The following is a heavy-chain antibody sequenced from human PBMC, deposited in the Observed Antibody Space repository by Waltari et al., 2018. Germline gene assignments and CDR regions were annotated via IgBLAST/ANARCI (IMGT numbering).Heavy chain of an antibody. D-gene: IGHD1-26*01. Sequence: QGKGLGGIARIHYRGTTHYDPALQSRITISVDTARNQLYLRLNSVAAADTAVYYCARKPIFSGAYYYFDFWGQGTLVTVSS. J-gene: IGHJ4*02. CDR2: IHYRGTT. CDR3: ARKPIFSGAYYYFDF. V-gene: IGHV4-39*01.